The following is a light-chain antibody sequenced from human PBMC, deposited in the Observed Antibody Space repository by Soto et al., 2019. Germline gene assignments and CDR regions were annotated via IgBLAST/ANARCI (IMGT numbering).Light chain of an antibody. CDR3: QQSYSMPWT. V-gene: IGKV1-39*01. Sequence: DIQMTQSPSSLSASVGDRVTITCRASQSVSKFLNWYQLTPGKAPKLLIYAASSLHYGVPSRFSGSGSATDFALTIDSLQPEDFATDACQQSYSMPWTFGQGTKVSVK. J-gene: IGKJ1*01. CDR1: QSVSKF. CDR2: AAS.